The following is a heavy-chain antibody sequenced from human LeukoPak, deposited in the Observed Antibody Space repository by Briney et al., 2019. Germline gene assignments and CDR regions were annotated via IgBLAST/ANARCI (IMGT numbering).Heavy chain of an antibody. CDR1: GFTFSSFW. J-gene: IGHJ4*02. Sequence: PGGSLRLSCAASGFTFSSFWINWVRQAPGKGLVWVSRITSDGRGTTYADSVKGRFTISRDNVKNTLYLQMNSLRAEDTAVYYCARDIDYWGQGTMVTVSS. CDR3: ARDIDY. V-gene: IGHV3-74*01. CDR2: ITSDGRGT.